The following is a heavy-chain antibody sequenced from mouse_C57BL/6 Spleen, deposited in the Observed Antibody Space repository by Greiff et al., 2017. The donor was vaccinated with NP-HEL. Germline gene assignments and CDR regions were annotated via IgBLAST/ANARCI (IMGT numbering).Heavy chain of an antibody. D-gene: IGHD4-1*02. CDR1: GFTFSSYG. V-gene: IGHV5-6*01. CDR3: ARHSPTYFDV. J-gene: IGHJ1*03. Sequence: EVKVVESGGDLVKPGGSLKLSCAASGFTFSSYGMSWVRQTPDKRLEWVATISSGGSYTYYPDSVKGRFTISRDNAKNTLYLQMSSLKSEDTAMYYCARHSPTYFDVWGTGTTVTVSS. CDR2: ISSGGSYT.